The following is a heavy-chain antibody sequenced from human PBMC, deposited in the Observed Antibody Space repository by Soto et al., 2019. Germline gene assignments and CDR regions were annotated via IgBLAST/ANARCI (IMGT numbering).Heavy chain of an antibody. CDR3: ARAWRGGSCYY. CDR1: GFTFSSHS. Sequence: EVQLVESGGGLVQPGGSLRLSCAASGFTFSSHSMNWVRQAPGKGLEWASYISSSSSTIYYADSVKGRFTISRDNAKNSLYLQMNSLRAEDTAVYYCARAWRGGSCYYWGQGTLVTVSS. J-gene: IGHJ4*02. CDR2: ISSSSSTI. V-gene: IGHV3-48*01. D-gene: IGHD2-15*01.